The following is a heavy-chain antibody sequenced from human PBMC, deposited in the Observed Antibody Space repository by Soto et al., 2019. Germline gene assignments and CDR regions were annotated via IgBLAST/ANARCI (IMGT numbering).Heavy chain of an antibody. J-gene: IGHJ4*02. D-gene: IGHD3-10*01. CDR1: GGTFSSYT. CDR3: ATRRGDGYNDY. CDR2: IIPILGIT. V-gene: IGHV1-69*02. Sequence: QVQLVQSGAEVKKPGSSVKVSCKASGGTFSSYTISWVRQAPGQGLEWMGRIIPILGITNYAQKFQGRVTITADKSTCTAYMELSSLRSEDTAMYYCATRRGDGYNDYWGQGTLVTVSS.